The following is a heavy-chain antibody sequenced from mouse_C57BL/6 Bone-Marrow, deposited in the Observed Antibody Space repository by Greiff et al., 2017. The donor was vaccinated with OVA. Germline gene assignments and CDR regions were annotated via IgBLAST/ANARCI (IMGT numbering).Heavy chain of an antibody. CDR2: IYPGDGDT. J-gene: IGHJ2*01. V-gene: IGHV1-82*01. Sequence: QVQLKQSDAELVKPGASVKISCKASGYAFSSSWMNWVKQRPGKGLEWIGRIYPGDGDTNYNGKFKGKATLTADKSSSTAYMQLSSLTSEDSAVYFCAKERHYFDYWGQGTTLTVSS. CDR1: GYAFSSSW. CDR3: AKERHYFDY.